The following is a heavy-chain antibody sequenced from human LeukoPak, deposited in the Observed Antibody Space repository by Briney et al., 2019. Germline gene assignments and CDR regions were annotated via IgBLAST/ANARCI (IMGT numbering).Heavy chain of an antibody. D-gene: IGHD3-22*01. V-gene: IGHV4-59*01. CDR2: IYYSGST. CDR1: GGSISSYY. Sequence: PSETLSLTCTVSGGSISSYYWSWIRQPPGKGLEWIGYIYYSGSTNYNPSLKSRVTISVDTSKNQFSLKLSSVTAADTAVYYCASQYYYDSSGYYRNWFDPWGQGTLVTVSS. J-gene: IGHJ5*02. CDR3: ASQYYYDSSGYYRNWFDP.